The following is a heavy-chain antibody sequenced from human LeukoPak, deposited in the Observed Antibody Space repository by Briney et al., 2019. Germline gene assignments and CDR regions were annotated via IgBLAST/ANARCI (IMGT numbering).Heavy chain of an antibody. J-gene: IGHJ5*02. CDR1: GFTFSSYS. CDR2: ISSSSSYI. Sequence: PGGSLRLSCAASGFTFSSYSMNWVRQAPGKGLEWVSSISSSSSYIYYADSVKGRFTISRDNAKNSLYLQMNSLRAEDTAVYYCARDLGYSSSWTRWFDPWGQGTLVTASS. V-gene: IGHV3-21*01. D-gene: IGHD6-13*01. CDR3: ARDLGYSSSWTRWFDP.